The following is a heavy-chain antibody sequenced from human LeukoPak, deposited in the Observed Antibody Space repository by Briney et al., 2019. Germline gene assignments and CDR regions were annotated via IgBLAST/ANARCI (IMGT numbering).Heavy chain of an antibody. J-gene: IGHJ3*02. Sequence: SETLSLTCAVYGGSFSGYYWSWIRQPPGKGLEWIGEINHSGSTNYNPSLKSRVTISVDTSKNQFSLKLSSVTAADTAVYYCARETEDCSSTSCYDAFDIWGQGTMVTVSS. D-gene: IGHD2-2*01. V-gene: IGHV4-34*01. CDR1: GGSFSGYY. CDR2: INHSGST. CDR3: ARETEDCSSTSCYDAFDI.